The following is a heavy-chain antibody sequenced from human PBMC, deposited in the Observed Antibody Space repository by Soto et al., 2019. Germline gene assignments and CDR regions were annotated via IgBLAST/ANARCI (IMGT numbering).Heavy chain of an antibody. D-gene: IGHD4-17*01. CDR2: ISFDGTKK. J-gene: IGHJ6*02. CDR3: AREDDYGYRYINYGLDV. Sequence: GGSLRLSCAASGFTFNIYALHWVRRAPGKGLEWVAVISFDGTKKYYSDSVKGRFTISRDNLKNTLYLQMNNLRVEDAALYFCAREDDYGYRYINYGLDVWGQGTTVTVSS. V-gene: IGHV3-30-3*01. CDR1: GFTFNIYA.